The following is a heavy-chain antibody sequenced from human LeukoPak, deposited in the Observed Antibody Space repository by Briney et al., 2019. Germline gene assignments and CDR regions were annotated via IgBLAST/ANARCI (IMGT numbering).Heavy chain of an antibody. V-gene: IGHV4-59*01. J-gene: IGHJ4*02. Sequence: PSETLSLTCTVSGGSISSYYWSWIRQPPGKGLEWIGYIYHRGSTNYNPSLKSRVSISVDTSKNQFSLKLNSVTAADTAVYHCARAGGFNSPFAYWGRGTLVTVSS. D-gene: IGHD5-24*01. CDR1: GGSISSYY. CDR3: ARAGGFNSPFAY. CDR2: IYHRGST.